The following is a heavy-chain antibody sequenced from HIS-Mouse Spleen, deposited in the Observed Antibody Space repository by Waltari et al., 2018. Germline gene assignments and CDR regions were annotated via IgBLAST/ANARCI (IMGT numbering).Heavy chain of an antibody. J-gene: IGHJ4*02. CDR3: ARGQNRNPFDY. CDR1: GDSVPDHHSS. CDR2: TYYRSKWYN. Sequence: QVQLQQSGPGLVKPSQTLPLPCAIPGDSVPDHHSSLHWNRQSPSRGLEWLGRTYYRSKWYNDYAVSVKSRITINPDTSKNQFSLQLNSVTPEDTAVYYCARGQNRNPFDYWGQGTLVTVSS. V-gene: IGHV6-1*01.